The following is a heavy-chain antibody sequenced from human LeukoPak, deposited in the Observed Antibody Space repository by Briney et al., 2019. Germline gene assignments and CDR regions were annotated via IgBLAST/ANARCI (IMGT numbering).Heavy chain of an antibody. D-gene: IGHD3-16*02. V-gene: IGHV3-48*01. CDR3: ARVGIPNDAFDI. Sequence: GGSLRLSCAASGFTFSSYSMNWVRQAPGKGLEWVSYISSSSSTIYYADSVKGRFAISRDNAKNSLYLQKNSLRAEDTAVYYCARVGIPNDAFDIWGQGTMVTVSS. J-gene: IGHJ3*02. CDR1: GFTFSSYS. CDR2: ISSSSSTI.